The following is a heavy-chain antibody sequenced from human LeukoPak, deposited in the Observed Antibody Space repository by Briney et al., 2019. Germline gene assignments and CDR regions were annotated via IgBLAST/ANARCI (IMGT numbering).Heavy chain of an antibody. CDR3: ARGAREAPVHY. D-gene: IGHD1-26*01. CDR2: IYYSGST. CDR1: GVSISSGYYY. V-gene: IGHV4-31*03. J-gene: IGHJ4*02. Sequence: SETLSLTCTVSGVSISSGYYYWSWIRQHPGKGLEWIGYIYYSGSTFHNPSLKSRVTISVDTSKNQFSLKLSSVTAADTAVYYCARGAREAPVHYWGQGTLVTVSS.